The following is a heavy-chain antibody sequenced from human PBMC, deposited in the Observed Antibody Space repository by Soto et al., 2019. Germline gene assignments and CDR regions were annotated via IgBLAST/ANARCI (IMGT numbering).Heavy chain of an antibody. CDR2: ITSSGSST. Sequence: PVGSLRLSCAASGFTFSSSEMNWVRQAPGKGLEWVSYITSSGSSTYYADSVKGRFTISRDNAKNSLYLQMNSLRAEDTAVYYCAKGNSPVDVYWGQGTLVTVSS. J-gene: IGHJ4*02. CDR3: AKGNSPVDVY. V-gene: IGHV3-48*03. D-gene: IGHD2-21*01. CDR1: GFTFSSSE.